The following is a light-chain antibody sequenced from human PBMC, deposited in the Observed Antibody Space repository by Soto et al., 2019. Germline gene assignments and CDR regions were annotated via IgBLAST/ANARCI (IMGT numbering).Light chain of an antibody. V-gene: IGKV3-20*01. CDR1: QSVSSSY. Sequence: EIVLTQSPGTLSLSPGERATLSCRASQSVSSSYLVWYQQKPGQAPRLLIFGASSRATGIPDRFSGSGSGTDFTLTISRLEPEDFAVYYCQQYDSSSWTFGQGTKVEIK. CDR2: GAS. J-gene: IGKJ1*01. CDR3: QQYDSSSWT.